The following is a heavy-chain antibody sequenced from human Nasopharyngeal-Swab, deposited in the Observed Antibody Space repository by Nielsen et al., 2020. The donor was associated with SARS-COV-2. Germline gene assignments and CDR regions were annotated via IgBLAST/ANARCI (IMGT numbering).Heavy chain of an antibody. Sequence: ASVKVSCKASGYTFTSYAMHWVRQAPGQRLEWMGWINAGNGNTKYSQKFQGRVTITADESTSTAYMELSSLRSEDTAVYYCARDGITIFPYGMDVWGQGTTVTVSS. V-gene: IGHV1-3*01. D-gene: IGHD3-3*01. J-gene: IGHJ6*02. CDR2: INAGNGNT. CDR1: GYTFTSYA. CDR3: ARDGITIFPYGMDV.